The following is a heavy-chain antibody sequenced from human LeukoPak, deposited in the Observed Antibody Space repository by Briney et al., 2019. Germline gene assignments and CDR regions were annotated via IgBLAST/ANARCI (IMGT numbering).Heavy chain of an antibody. V-gene: IGHV3-30*03. CDR1: GFTFSSYG. J-gene: IGHJ4*02. CDR2: ISYDGSNK. D-gene: IGHD3-22*01. Sequence: PGGSLRLSCAASGFTFSSYGMHWVRQAPGKGLEWVAVISYDGSNKYYADSVKGRFTISRDNSKNTLYLQMNSLRAEDTALYYCARGDSSGYPYPDYWGQGTLVTVSS. CDR3: ARGDSSGYPYPDY.